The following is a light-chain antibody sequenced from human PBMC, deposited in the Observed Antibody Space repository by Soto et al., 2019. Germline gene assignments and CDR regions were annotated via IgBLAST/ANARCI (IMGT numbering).Light chain of an antibody. J-gene: IGKJ4*01. Sequence: IVMTQSPDSLAVSLGERATINCKSSQSPLYSSNNKTYLAWYQQRPGQSPKLLISWASNRESGVPDRFRGSGSGAAFTLTITSLQTEDVAVYYCQQFWTTPVSFGGGTKVEI. CDR2: WAS. CDR3: QQFWTTPVS. V-gene: IGKV4-1*01. CDR1: QSPLYSSNNKTY.